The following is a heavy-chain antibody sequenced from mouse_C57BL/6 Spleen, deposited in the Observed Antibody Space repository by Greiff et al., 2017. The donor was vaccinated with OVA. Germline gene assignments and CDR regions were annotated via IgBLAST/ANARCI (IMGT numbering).Heavy chain of an antibody. CDR1: GYTFTSYW. Sequence: QVQLQQPGAELVKPGASVKLSCKASGYTFTSYWMQWVKQRPGQGLEWIGEIDPSDSYTNYNQKFKGKATLTVDTSSSTAYMQLSSLTSEDSAVYYCARTSRRYLYFDVWGTGTTVTVSS. J-gene: IGHJ1*03. V-gene: IGHV1-50*01. CDR2: IDPSDSYT. CDR3: ARTSRRYLYFDV.